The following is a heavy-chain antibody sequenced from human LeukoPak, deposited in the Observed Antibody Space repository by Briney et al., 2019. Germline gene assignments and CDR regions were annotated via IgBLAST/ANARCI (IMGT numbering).Heavy chain of an antibody. D-gene: IGHD3-3*01. V-gene: IGHV4-39*01. CDR1: GGSISSSSYY. Sequence: PSETLSLTCTVSGGSISSSSYYWGWIRQPPGKGLEWIGSIYYSGSTYYNPSLKSRVTISVDTSKNQFSLKLSSVTAADTAVYYCADFWSAVDAFDIWGQGTMVTVSS. J-gene: IGHJ3*02. CDR2: IYYSGST. CDR3: ADFWSAVDAFDI.